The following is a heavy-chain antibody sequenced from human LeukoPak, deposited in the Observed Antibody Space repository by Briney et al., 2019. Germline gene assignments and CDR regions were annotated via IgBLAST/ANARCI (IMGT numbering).Heavy chain of an antibody. V-gene: IGHV3-23*01. CDR1: GFTFSSYA. CDR2: ISESGANT. CDR3: ARLWVQLWPFDC. Sequence: GGSLRLSCAASGFTFSSYAMSWVRQAPGKGLEWVSTISESGANTHYAASVKGRFTISRDNAKNSLYLQMNSLRAEDTAVYYCARLWVQLWPFDCWGQGTLVTVSS. D-gene: IGHD5-18*01. J-gene: IGHJ4*02.